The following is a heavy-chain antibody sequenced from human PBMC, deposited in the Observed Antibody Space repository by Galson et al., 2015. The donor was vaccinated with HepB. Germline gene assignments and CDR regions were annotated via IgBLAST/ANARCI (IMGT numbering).Heavy chain of an antibody. D-gene: IGHD6-13*01. CDR3: ARDLRTQQLVDY. V-gene: IGHV3-53*01. Sequence: SLRLSCAASGFTVSSNYMSWVRQAPGKGLEWVSVIYIGGTTNYADSVKGRFTISRDNSKNTLYLQMNNLRAADTAVYYCARDLRTQQLVDYWGQGTLVTVSS. CDR2: IYIGGTT. J-gene: IGHJ4*02. CDR1: GFTVSSNY.